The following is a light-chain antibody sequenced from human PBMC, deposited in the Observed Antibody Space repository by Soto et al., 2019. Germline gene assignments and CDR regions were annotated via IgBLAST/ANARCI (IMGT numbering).Light chain of an antibody. J-gene: IGKJ1*01. CDR2: GAS. V-gene: IGKV3-15*01. CDR3: QHYNNWPPAWT. CDR1: QSVRNN. Sequence: EIVMTQSPATLSVSPGERATLSCRASQSVRNNLAWYQQKPGQAPRLLIYGASTRATGIPARFSGSGSGTEFTLTISSLQSEDFALYYCQHYNNWPPAWTFGQGTKLEIK.